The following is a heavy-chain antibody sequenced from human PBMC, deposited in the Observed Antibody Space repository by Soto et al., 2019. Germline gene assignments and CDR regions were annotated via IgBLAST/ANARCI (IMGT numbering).Heavy chain of an antibody. Sequence: SETLSLTCTVSGGSISSYYWSWIRQPPGKGLEWIGYIYYSGSTNYNPSLKSRVTISVDTSKNQFSLKLSSVTAADTAVYYCARADGYSGPNGHEYYFDYWGQGTLVTVSS. CDR1: GGSISSYY. CDR3: ARADGYSGPNGHEYYFDY. D-gene: IGHD5-12*01. CDR2: IYYSGST. V-gene: IGHV4-59*01. J-gene: IGHJ4*02.